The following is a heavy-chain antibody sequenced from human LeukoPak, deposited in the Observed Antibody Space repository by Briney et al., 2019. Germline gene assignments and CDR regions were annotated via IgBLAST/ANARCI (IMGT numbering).Heavy chain of an antibody. D-gene: IGHD3-10*01. CDR2: IKSDGSST. V-gene: IGHV3-74*01. CDR3: ARESRTDYYGDY. CDR1: GVTLSSYA. Sequence: GGSLRLSCAASGVTLSSYAMSWARQAPGKGLEWVSRIKSDGSSTSYADLVKGRFTMSRDNAKNTLYLQMNSLRAEDTAVYYCARESRTDYYGDYWGQGTLVTVSS. J-gene: IGHJ4*02.